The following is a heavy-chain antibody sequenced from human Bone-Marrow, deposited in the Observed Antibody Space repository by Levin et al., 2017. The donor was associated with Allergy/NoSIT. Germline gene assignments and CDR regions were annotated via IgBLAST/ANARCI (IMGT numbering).Heavy chain of an antibody. CDR2: ISHSGST. Sequence: SETLSLTCTVSGGSITSDDYNWNWIRQTPGKGLEWIGYISHSGSTHYNPSLKSRLSISVDTSMNQFSLNLTSVTAADTGVYYCARDITSRNVFRGVILGDWFDPWGQGTPVSVSS. CDR1: GGSITSDDYN. CDR3: ARDITSRNVFRGVILGDWFDP. V-gene: IGHV4-30-4*08. D-gene: IGHD3-10*01. J-gene: IGHJ5*02.